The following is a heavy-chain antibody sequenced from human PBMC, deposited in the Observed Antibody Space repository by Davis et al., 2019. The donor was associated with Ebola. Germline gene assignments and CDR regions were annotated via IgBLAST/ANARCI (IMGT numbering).Heavy chain of an antibody. CDR3: ARGARTTSPLFDY. CDR2: INAGSGNT. V-gene: IGHV1-3*01. D-gene: IGHD1-14*01. CDR1: GYTFTTYV. Sequence: ASVKVSCKASGYTFTTYVMHWVRQAPGQRLEWLGWINAGSGNTKYSQKFQGRVTITMDTSASTAYMDLSSLRSEDTAVYYCARGARTTSPLFDYWGQGTLVTVSS. J-gene: IGHJ4*02.